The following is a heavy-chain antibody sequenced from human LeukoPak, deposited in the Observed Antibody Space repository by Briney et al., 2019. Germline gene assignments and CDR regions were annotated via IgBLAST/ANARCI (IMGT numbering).Heavy chain of an antibody. CDR3: ARVIIIWRYFDY. D-gene: IGHD2/OR15-2a*01. CDR2: IYHSGNA. CDR1: GYSISSSYY. V-gene: IGHV4-38-2*01. J-gene: IGHJ4*02. Sequence: SETLSLTCAVSGYSISSSYYWGWIRQPPGKGLEWLGSIYHSGNAYYNPSLKSRLTISLDMAKSQFSLKLNSVTAADTAVYYCARVIIIWRYFDYWGQGTLVTVSS.